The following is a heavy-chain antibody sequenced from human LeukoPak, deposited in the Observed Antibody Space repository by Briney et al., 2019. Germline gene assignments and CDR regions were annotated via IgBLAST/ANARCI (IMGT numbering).Heavy chain of an antibody. J-gene: IGHJ4*02. Sequence: GGSLRLSCAASGFTFSSYGMHWVRQAPGKGLEWVAVIRYVGSDKYYADSVKGRFTISRDNSQNTMYRQMNSLRAEDTAVYYCARENDYALDYWGQGTLVTVSS. CDR1: GFTFSSYG. CDR2: IRYVGSDK. D-gene: IGHD4-17*01. CDR3: ARENDYALDY. V-gene: IGHV3-30*12.